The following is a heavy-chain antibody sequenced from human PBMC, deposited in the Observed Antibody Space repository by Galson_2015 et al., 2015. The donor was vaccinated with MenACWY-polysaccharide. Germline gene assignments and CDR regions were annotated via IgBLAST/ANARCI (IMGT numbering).Heavy chain of an antibody. CDR2: LHSSGNT. Sequence: SLRLSCAASGFSVINTYMTWVRQAPGKGLEWVSFLHSSGNTDHTDSVKGRFTISRDTCTNTLYLHMNSLRAEDTAVYSCARATLSGGFESWGQGTLVTVSS. J-gene: IGHJ4*02. CDR3: ARATLSGGFES. D-gene: IGHD1-1*01. CDR1: GFSVINTY. V-gene: IGHV3-53*01.